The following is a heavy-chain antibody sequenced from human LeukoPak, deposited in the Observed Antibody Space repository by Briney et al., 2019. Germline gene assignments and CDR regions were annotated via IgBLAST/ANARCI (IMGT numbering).Heavy chain of an antibody. CDR2: ISGSGGST. V-gene: IGHV3-23*01. Sequence: GGSLRLSCAASGFTFSNYDMSWVRQAPGKGLEWVSGISGSGGSTYHADSVKGRFTISRDNSKNTLYLQMNSLRAEDTAVYYCAKELGSSGYFDYWGQGTLVTGSS. J-gene: IGHJ4*02. CDR3: AKELGSSGYFDY. D-gene: IGHD3-22*01. CDR1: GFTFSNYD.